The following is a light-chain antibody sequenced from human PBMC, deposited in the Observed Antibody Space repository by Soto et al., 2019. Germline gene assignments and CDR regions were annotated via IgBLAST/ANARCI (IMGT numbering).Light chain of an antibody. CDR2: SNN. J-gene: IGLJ1*01. V-gene: IGLV1-47*02. Sequence: QSVLTQPTSASGTPGQRVTISCSGRSANIGTNFVCWYQHLPGTAPKLLIYSNNQRPSGVPDRFSGSKSGTSASLAISGLRSEDDGDYYCVSWDDSLSGLVFGTGTKLTVL. CDR3: VSWDDSLSGLV. CDR1: SANIGTNF.